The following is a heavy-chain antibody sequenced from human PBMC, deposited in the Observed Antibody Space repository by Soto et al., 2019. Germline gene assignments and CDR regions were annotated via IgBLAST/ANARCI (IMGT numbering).Heavy chain of an antibody. CDR3: ARGPRNISSDYSGMDV. Sequence: SETLSLTCAVYGESLSGNYWSWIRQPPGKGLEWIGEINHSGSTNYNPSLKSRVTISIDTSENQFSLKLSSATAADTAVYYCARGPRNISSDYSGMDVWGQGTTVTVSS. CDR2: INHSGST. V-gene: IGHV4-34*01. D-gene: IGHD3-9*01. J-gene: IGHJ6*02. CDR1: GESLSGNY.